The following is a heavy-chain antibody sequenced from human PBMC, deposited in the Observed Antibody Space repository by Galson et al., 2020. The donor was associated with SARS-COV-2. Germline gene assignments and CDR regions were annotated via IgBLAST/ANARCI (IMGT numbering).Heavy chain of an antibody. Sequence: ASVKVSCKASRYTFTSYGISLVRQAPGQGLEWMGLISAYNGHTNYAQKLQGRVTMTTDTSTSTAYMELRSLRSDDTAVYYCARVTPPGYFDWLLYGIDYWGQGTLVTVSS. CDR3: ARVTPPGYFDWLLYGIDY. V-gene: IGHV1-18*04. CDR1: RYTFTSYG. J-gene: IGHJ4*02. CDR2: ISAYNGHT. D-gene: IGHD3-9*01.